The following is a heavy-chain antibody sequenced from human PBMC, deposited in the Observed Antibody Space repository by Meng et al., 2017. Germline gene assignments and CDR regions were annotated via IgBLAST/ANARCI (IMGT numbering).Heavy chain of an antibody. V-gene: IGHV4-31*03. CDR1: GGSISSGGYY. D-gene: IGHD3-10*01. CDR2: IYYSGST. Sequence: CTVSGGSISSGGYYWSWIRQHPGKGLEWIGYIYYSGSTYYNPSLKSRVTISVDTSKNQFSLKLSSVTAADTAVYYCAREGFSHAFDIWGQGTMVTVSS. CDR3: AREGFSHAFDI. J-gene: IGHJ3*02.